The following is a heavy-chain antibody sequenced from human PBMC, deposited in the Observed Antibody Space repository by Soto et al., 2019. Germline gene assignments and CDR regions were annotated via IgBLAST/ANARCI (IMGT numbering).Heavy chain of an antibody. Sequence: SETLSLTCTVSGGSISSGDYYWSWIRQPPGKGLEWIGYIYYSGSTYYNPSLKSRVTISVDTSKNQFSLKLSSVTAADTAVYYCARSGYSYGSVYYGMDVWGQGTTVTVSS. CDR3: ARSGYSYGSVYYGMDV. CDR2: IYYSGST. CDR1: GGSISSGDYY. V-gene: IGHV4-30-4*01. J-gene: IGHJ6*02. D-gene: IGHD5-18*01.